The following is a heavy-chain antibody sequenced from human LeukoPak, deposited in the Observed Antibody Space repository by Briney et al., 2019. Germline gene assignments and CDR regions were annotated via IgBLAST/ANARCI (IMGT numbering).Heavy chain of an antibody. D-gene: IGHD7-27*01. CDR2: ISAYNGNT. V-gene: IGHV1-18*01. J-gene: IGHJ6*03. CDR1: GYTFTSYG. CDR3: ARVPPPTGAIQNYYYYYMDV. Sequence: ASVKVSCKASGYTFTSYGISWVRQAPGQGLEWMGWISAYNGNTNYAQKLQGRVTMTTDTSTSTAYMELRSLRSEDTAVYYCARVPPPTGAIQNYYYYYMDVWGKGTTVTVSS.